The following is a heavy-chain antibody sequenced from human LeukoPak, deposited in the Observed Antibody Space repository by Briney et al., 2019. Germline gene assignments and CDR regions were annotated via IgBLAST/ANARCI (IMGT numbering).Heavy chain of an antibody. J-gene: IGHJ4*02. CDR1: GYTFTSYY. V-gene: IGHV1-46*01. Sequence: GASVKVPCKASGYTFTSYYMHWVRQAPGQGLEWMGIINPSGGSTSYAQKFQGRVTMTRDMSTSTVYMELSSLRSEDTAVYYCAIDRYYDSSGNYYFDHWGQGTLVTVSS. CDR3: AIDRYYDSSGNYYFDH. D-gene: IGHD3-22*01. CDR2: INPSGGST.